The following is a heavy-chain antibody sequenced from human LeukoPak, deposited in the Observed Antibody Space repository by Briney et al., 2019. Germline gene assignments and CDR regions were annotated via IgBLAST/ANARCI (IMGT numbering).Heavy chain of an antibody. CDR2: IWYDGSNK. CDR1: GFTFSSYG. V-gene: IGHV3-33*01. CDR3: ARDSGSRYSYFDY. J-gene: IGHJ4*02. D-gene: IGHD6-13*01. Sequence: GRSLRLSCAASGFTFSSYGMHWARQAPGKGLEWVAVIWYDGSNKYYADSVKGRFTISRDNSKNTLYLQTNSLRAEDTAVYYCARDSGSRYSYFDYWGQGTLVTVSP.